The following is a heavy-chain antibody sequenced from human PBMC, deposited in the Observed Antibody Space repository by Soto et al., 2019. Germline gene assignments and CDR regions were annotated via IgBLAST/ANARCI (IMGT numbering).Heavy chain of an antibody. Sequence: ASVKVSCKASGYTFTSYDINWVRQATGQGLEWMGWMNPNSGNTGYAQKFQGRVTMTRNTSISTAYMELSSLRSEDTAVYYCARVRKSVGYDAGRRGFDYWGQGTLVTVSS. V-gene: IGHV1-8*01. CDR1: GYTFTSYD. D-gene: IGHD5-12*01. CDR3: ARVRKSVGYDAGRRGFDY. CDR2: MNPNSGNT. J-gene: IGHJ4*02.